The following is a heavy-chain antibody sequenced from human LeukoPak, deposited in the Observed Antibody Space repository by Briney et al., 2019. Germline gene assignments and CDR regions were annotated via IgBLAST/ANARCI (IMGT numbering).Heavy chain of an antibody. CDR3: ATLEVRGLLHPRSWFDP. V-gene: IGHV1-24*01. Sequence: ASVKVSCKVSGYTLTELSMHWVRQAPGKGLEWMGGFDPEDGETIYAQKFQGRVTMTEDTSTDTAYMELSSLRSEDTAVYYCATLEVRGLLHPRSWFDPWGQGTLVTVSS. CDR1: GYTLTELS. D-gene: IGHD4-23*01. CDR2: FDPEDGET. J-gene: IGHJ5*02.